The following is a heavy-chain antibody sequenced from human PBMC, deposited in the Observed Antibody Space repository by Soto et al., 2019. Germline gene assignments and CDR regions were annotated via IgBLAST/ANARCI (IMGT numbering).Heavy chain of an antibody. CDR2: IYHSGST. CDR3: ASLYGLGGGNWFDP. CDR1: GGSISSDGYS. D-gene: IGHD3-16*01. Sequence: PSETLSLTCAVSGGSISSDGYSWSWIRQPPGKGLEWIGYIYHSGSTYYNPSLKSRVTISEDTSKNQFSLELTSVTAADTAIYYCASLYGLGGGNWFDPWGQGTLVTVSS. J-gene: IGHJ5*02. V-gene: IGHV4-30-2*01.